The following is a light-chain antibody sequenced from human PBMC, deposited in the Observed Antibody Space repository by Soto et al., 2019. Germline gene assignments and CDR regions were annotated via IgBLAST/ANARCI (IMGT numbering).Light chain of an antibody. Sequence: DIQMTQSPSSLSASVGERVTITCRASQSINSYLNWYQQKPGKAPNLLIYAASSLQSGVPSRFSGSGSGTDFTLTINSLQPEDFATYYCQQSYSALLAFGGGTRVEIK. J-gene: IGKJ4*01. CDR2: AAS. CDR3: QQSYSALLA. CDR1: QSINSY. V-gene: IGKV1-39*01.